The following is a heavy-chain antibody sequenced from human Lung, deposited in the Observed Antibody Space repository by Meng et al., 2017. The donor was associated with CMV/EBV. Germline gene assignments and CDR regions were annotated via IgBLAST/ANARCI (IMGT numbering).Heavy chain of an antibody. V-gene: IGHV3-23*01. Sequence: GESLKISCAASGFTFSNYAISWVRQAPGKGLEWVSTISGSGLSTYSADSVKGRFTISRDNSKNTLYLQMFSLRAADTAVYYCANSPGVYDSFFDYWGKGTQVTVSS. CDR2: ISGSGLST. D-gene: IGHD5/OR15-5a*01. J-gene: IGHJ4*02. CDR3: ANSPGVYDSFFDY. CDR1: GFTFSNYA.